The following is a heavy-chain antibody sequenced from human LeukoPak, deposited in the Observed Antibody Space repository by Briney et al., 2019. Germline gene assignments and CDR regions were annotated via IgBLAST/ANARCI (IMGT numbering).Heavy chain of an antibody. CDR2: ISGSGDIT. D-gene: IGHD1-26*01. J-gene: IGHJ4*02. V-gene: IGHV3-23*01. CDR1: GFTFDDYA. Sequence: GRSLRLSCAASGFTFDDYAMHWVRQAPGKGLEWVSFISGSGDITYYADSVKGRFTISRDNSKNTLYLQMNSLRAEDTALYYCAKSRGESRGASNYWGQGTLVTVSS. CDR3: AKSRGESRGASNY.